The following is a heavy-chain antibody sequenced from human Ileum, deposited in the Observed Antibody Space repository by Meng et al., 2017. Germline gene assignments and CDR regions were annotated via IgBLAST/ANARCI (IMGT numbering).Heavy chain of an antibody. CDR3: ARGTYYYDSSGYYRSWYYFDY. D-gene: IGHD3-22*01. CDR1: GGSISSYY. Sequence: SETLSLTCTVSGGSISSYYWSWIRQPAGKGLEWIGRIYTSGSTNYNPSLKSRVTMSVDTSKNQFSLKLSSVTAADTAVYYCARGTYYYDSSGYYRSWYYFDYWGQGTLVTVSS. J-gene: IGHJ4*02. V-gene: IGHV4-4*07. CDR2: IYTSGST.